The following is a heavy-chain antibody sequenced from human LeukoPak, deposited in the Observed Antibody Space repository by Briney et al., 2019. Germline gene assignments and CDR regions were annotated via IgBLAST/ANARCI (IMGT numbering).Heavy chain of an antibody. D-gene: IGHD5-18*01. Sequence: GESLQISCKGSGYIFSSYWVDWVRQMPGKGLEWMGTIYPGDSDTRYSPSFQGQVTISADKSISTAYLQWSSLKASDTAMYYCARHHTGMAPYGMDVWGQGTTVTVSS. V-gene: IGHV5-51*01. CDR2: IYPGDSDT. J-gene: IGHJ6*02. CDR1: GYIFSSYW. CDR3: ARHHTGMAPYGMDV.